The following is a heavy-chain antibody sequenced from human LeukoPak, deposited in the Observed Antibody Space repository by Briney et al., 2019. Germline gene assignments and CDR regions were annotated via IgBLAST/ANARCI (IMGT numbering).Heavy chain of an antibody. Sequence: SETLSLTCSVSGGSVSSYYWSWIRQPPGKGLEWIGGIYYSGSTYYNPSLKSRVTISVDTSKNQVYLKLSSVTAADTAVYYCASHPQLRGALWTLDPYFDSWGQGTLVTVSS. CDR2: IYYSGST. J-gene: IGHJ4*02. CDR1: GGSVSSYY. V-gene: IGHV4-59*05. D-gene: IGHD3-10*01. CDR3: ASHPQLRGALWTLDPYFDS.